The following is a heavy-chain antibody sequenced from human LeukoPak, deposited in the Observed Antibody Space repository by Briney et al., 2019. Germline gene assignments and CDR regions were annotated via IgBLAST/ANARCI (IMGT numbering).Heavy chain of an antibody. V-gene: IGHV3-23*01. CDR1: GFTFSSYA. Sequence: GGSLRLSCAASGFTFSSYAMSWVRQAPGKGLEWVSAISGSGGSTYYADSVKGRFTISRDNSKKTLYLHMNSLRAEDTAVYYCARDIAVAGYYFDYSGQGTLVTVSS. J-gene: IGHJ4*02. CDR2: ISGSGGST. D-gene: IGHD6-19*01. CDR3: ARDIAVAGYYFDY.